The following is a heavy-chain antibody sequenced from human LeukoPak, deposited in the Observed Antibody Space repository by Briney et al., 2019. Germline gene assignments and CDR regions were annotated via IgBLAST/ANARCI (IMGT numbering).Heavy chain of an antibody. Sequence: GGSLRLSCAASGFTFSSYGMHWIRQAPGKGLEWVAVISYDGSNKYYADSVKGRFTISRDNSKNTLYLQMNSLRAEDTAVYYCARDYPPDYVWGSYRWYYFDYWGQGTLVTVSS. CDR3: ARDYPPDYVWGSYRWYYFDY. J-gene: IGHJ4*02. CDR1: GFTFSSYG. CDR2: ISYDGSNK. D-gene: IGHD3-16*02. V-gene: IGHV3-30*03.